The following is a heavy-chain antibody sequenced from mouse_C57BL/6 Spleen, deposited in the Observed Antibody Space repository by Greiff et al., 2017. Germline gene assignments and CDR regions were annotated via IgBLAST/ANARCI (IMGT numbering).Heavy chain of an antibody. J-gene: IGHJ2*01. D-gene: IGHD2-1*01. V-gene: IGHV1-58*01. CDR3: ARGGYLLWSPFDY. Sequence: VQLQQSGAELVRPGSSVKMSCKTSGYTFTSYGINWVKQRPGQGLEWIGYIYIGNGYTEYNEKFKGKATLTSDTSSSTAYMQLNSQTSEDSAIYIRARGGYLLWSPFDYWGKGTTLTVSS. CDR2: IYIGNGYT. CDR1: GYTFTSYG.